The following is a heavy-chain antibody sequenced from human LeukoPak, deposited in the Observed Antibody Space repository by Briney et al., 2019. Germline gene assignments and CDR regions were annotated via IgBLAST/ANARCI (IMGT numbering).Heavy chain of an antibody. CDR1: GFTFSSDW. J-gene: IGHJ4*02. Sequence: GGSLRLSCAASGFTFSSDWMHWVRQAPGKGLEWVSTLSGSGSSTYYAASVKGRFTISRDNSKNTLYLQMNSLRAEDTALYYCAKAGYYYDSGDYFDSWGQGTLVTVSS. CDR3: AKAGYYYDSGDYFDS. D-gene: IGHD3-22*01. CDR2: LSGSGSST. V-gene: IGHV3-23*01.